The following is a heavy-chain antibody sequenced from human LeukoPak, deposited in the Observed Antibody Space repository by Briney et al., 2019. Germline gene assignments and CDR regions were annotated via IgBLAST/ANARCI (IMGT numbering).Heavy chain of an antibody. CDR1: GYTFTSYD. Sequence: ALVKVSCKASGYTFTSYDINWVRQATGQGLEWMGWMNPNSGNTGYAQKFQGRVTITRNTSISTAYMELSSLRSEDTAVYYCARVVPAAIWYDYWGQGTLVTVSS. CDR2: MNPNSGNT. D-gene: IGHD2-2*02. J-gene: IGHJ4*02. V-gene: IGHV1-8*03. CDR3: ARVVPAAIWYDY.